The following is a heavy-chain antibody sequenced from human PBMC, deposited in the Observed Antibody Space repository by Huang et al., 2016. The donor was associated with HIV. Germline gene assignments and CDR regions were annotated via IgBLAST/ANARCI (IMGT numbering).Heavy chain of an antibody. V-gene: IGHV1-24*01. CDR2: FAPEHGET. J-gene: IGHJ3*02. CDR1: GYTLTELS. D-gene: IGHD2-21*01. Sequence: QVQLVQSGAEVKKPGASVKVSCKVSGYTLTELSRHWVRQAPGNGLEWMGGFAPEHGETNDAQSFQGRVTMTEDTATDTAYMELNSLRSEDTAVYYCATGFDTYYDIWGQGTMVIASS. CDR3: ATGFDTYYDI.